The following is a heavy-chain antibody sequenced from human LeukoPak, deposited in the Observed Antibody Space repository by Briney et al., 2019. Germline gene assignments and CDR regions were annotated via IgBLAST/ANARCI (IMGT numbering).Heavy chain of an antibody. D-gene: IGHD6-13*01. V-gene: IGHV4-59*01. CDR3: ARETSSSSSWYDARKRSYGMDV. CDR1: GGSFSGYY. CDR2: IYYSGST. J-gene: IGHJ6*02. Sequence: SETLSLTCAVYGGSFSGYYWSWIRQPPGKGLEWIGYIYYSGSTNYNPSLKSRVTISVDTSKNQFSLKLSSVTAADTAVYYCARETSSSSSWYDARKRSYGMDVWGQGTTVTVSS.